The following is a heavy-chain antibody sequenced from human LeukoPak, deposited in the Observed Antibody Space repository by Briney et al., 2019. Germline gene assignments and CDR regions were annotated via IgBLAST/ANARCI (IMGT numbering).Heavy chain of an antibody. V-gene: IGHV4-30-4*01. CDR3: ARHPTVTKEPNWFDP. D-gene: IGHD4-17*01. J-gene: IGHJ5*02. CDR1: GGSISSGDYY. Sequence: SQTLSLTCTVSGGSISSGDYYWRWIRQPPGKGLEWIGYIYYSGSTYYNPSLKSRVTISVDTSKNQFSLKLSSVTAADTAVYYCARHPTVTKEPNWFDPWGQGTLVTVSS. CDR2: IYYSGST.